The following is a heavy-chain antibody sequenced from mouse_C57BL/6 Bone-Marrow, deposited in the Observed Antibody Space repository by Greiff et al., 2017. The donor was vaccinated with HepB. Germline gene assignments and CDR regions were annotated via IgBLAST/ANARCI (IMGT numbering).Heavy chain of an antibody. CDR2: IDPEDGDT. CDR1: GFNIKDYY. CDR3: TTSGFITTVDWYFDV. J-gene: IGHJ1*03. V-gene: IGHV14-1*01. D-gene: IGHD1-1*01. Sequence: EVQLQQSGAELVRPGASVKLSCTASGFNIKDYYMHWVKQRPEQGLEWIGRIDPEDGDTEYAPKFQGKATMTADTSSNTAYLQLSSLTSEDTAVYYCTTSGFITTVDWYFDVWGTGTTVTVSS.